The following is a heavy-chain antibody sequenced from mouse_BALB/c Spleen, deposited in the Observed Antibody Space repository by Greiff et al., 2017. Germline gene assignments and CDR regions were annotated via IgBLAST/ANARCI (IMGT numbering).Heavy chain of an antibody. Sequence: EVMLVESGGDLVKPGGSLKLSCAASGFTFSSYGMSWVRQTPDKRLEWVATISSGGSYTYYPDSVKGRFTISRDNAKNTLYLQMSSLKSEDTAMYYCARHRGDPYWYFDVWGAGTTVTVSS. D-gene: IGHD3-3*01. CDR1: GFTFSSYG. CDR2: ISSGGSYT. J-gene: IGHJ1*01. CDR3: ARHRGDPYWYFDV. V-gene: IGHV5-6*02.